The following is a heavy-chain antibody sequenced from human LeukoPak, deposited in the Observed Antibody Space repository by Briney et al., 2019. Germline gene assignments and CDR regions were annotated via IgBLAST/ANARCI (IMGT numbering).Heavy chain of an antibody. D-gene: IGHD3-16*01. J-gene: IGHJ4*02. CDR1: GFTFSGYA. Sequence: PGGSLRLSCAASGFTFSGYAMSWVRQAPGKGLEWVSAISGSGGTTHYADSVKGRFTISRDNSKNTLYLQMNSLRAEDTAVYYCAKETPSWGTFDHWGQGTLVTVSS. CDR2: ISGSGGTT. CDR3: AKETPSWGTFDH. V-gene: IGHV3-23*01.